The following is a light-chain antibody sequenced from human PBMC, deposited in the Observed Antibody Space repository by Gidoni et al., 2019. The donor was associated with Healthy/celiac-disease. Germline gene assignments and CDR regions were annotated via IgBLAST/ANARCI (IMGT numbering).Light chain of an antibody. CDR1: QSVSRN. CDR2: GAS. CDR3: QQYNNWRT. Sequence: DIVMTQYPATLSVSPGERAPLSCRASQSVSRNLAWYQQKPGQAPRLLIYGASTRATGIPARFSGSGSGTEFTRTISRLQSEDYAVYYCQQYNNWRTFGQGTKVEIK. J-gene: IGKJ1*01. V-gene: IGKV3-15*01.